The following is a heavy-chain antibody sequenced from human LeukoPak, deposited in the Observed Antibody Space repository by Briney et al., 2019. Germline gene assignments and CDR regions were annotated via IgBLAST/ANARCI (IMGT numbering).Heavy chain of an antibody. CDR2: ITGRGDET. Sequence: GGSLRLSCAASRFIFSNYALMGVPQAPGKGLEWVSSITGRGDETFYADSVKGRFSLSRDNSKNMLYLQMYSLGAEDTAIYYCAKGAAAGLVDWFDPWGQGTLVTVSS. CDR1: RFIFSNYA. V-gene: IGHV3-23*01. CDR3: AKGAAAGLVDWFDP. J-gene: IGHJ5*02. D-gene: IGHD6-13*01.